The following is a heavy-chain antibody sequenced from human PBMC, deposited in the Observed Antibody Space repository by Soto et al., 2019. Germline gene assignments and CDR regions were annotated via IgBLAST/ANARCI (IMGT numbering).Heavy chain of an antibody. J-gene: IGHJ4*02. D-gene: IGHD3-3*01. Sequence: SETLSLTCTVSGGSISSYYWSWIRQPPGKGLEWIGYIYYSGSTNYNPSLKSRVTISVDTSKNQFSLKLSSVTAADTAVYYCARGGSPYDFDYWGQRTLVTVSS. CDR1: GGSISSYY. CDR2: IYYSGST. V-gene: IGHV4-59*01. CDR3: ARGGSPYDFDY.